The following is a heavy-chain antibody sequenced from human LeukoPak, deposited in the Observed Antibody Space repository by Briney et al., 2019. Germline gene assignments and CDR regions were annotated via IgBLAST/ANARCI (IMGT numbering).Heavy chain of an antibody. CDR1: GYTFTGYY. V-gene: IGHV1-2*02. D-gene: IGHD3-9*01. CDR2: IYPNSGGT. J-gene: IGHJ4*02. Sequence: ASVKVSCKASGYTFTGYYIHWVRQAPGQGLEWMGWIYPNSGGTNYARKFRGRVTMTRDTSITTAYMELSRLRSDDTAVYYCARGYYDILTGRPKDFDYWGQGTLVTVSS. CDR3: ARGYYDILTGRPKDFDY.